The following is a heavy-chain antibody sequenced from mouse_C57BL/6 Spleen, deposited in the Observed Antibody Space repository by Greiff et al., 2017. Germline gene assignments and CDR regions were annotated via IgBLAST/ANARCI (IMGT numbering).Heavy chain of an antibody. CDR2: IFPGSGST. D-gene: IGHD3-2*02. CDR3: ASTAQAPWFAY. V-gene: IGHV1-75*01. J-gene: IGHJ3*01. Sequence: QVQLKESGPELVKPGASVKISCKASGYTFTDYYINWVKQRHGQGLEWIGWIFPGSGSTYYNEKFKGKATLTVDKSSSTAYMLLSSLTSEDSAVYFCASTAQAPWFAYWGQGTLVTVSA. CDR1: GYTFTDYY.